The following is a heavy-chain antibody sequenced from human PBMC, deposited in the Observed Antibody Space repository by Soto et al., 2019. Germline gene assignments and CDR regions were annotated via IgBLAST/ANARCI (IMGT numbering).Heavy chain of an antibody. CDR3: PSPAEMSTILTIAY. Sequence: GGSLRLSCAASGFTFSSYWMHWVRQAPGKGLVWVSRINMDGTNTVYADSVKGRFTISRDNAKNTVFLQMNSLTAKDTAIYYCPSPAEMSTILTIAYRGQGALVTLSS. CDR1: GFTFSSYW. J-gene: IGHJ4*02. V-gene: IGHV3-74*01. CDR2: INMDGTNT. D-gene: IGHD3-9*01.